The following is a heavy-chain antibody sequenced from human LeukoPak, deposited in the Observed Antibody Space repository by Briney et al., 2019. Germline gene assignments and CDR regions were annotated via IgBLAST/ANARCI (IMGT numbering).Heavy chain of an antibody. V-gene: IGHV3-30*02. CDR3: AKGWELLPGAFDI. D-gene: IGHD1-26*01. Sequence: PGGSLRLSCAASGFTFSSYGMHWVRQAPGKGLEWVAFIRYDGSNKYYADSVKGRFTISRDNSKNTLYLQMNSLRAEDTAVYYCAKGWELLPGAFDIWGQGTMVTVSS. CDR2: IRYDGSNK. CDR1: GFTFSSYG. J-gene: IGHJ3*02.